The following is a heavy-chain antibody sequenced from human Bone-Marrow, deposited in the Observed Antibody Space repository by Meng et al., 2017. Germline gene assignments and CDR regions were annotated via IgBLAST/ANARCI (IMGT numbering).Heavy chain of an antibody. J-gene: IGHJ4*02. CDR2: IKQDGSEK. CDR3: ARGLYYYDSSGYYYGY. V-gene: IGHV3-7*01. D-gene: IGHD3-22*01. Sequence: GESPKISCAASGFTFSSYWMSWVRQAPGKGLEWVANIKQDGSEKYYVDSVKGRFTISRDNAKNSLYLQMNSLRAEDTAVYYCARGLYYYDSSGYYYGYWGQGTLVT. CDR1: GFTFSSYW.